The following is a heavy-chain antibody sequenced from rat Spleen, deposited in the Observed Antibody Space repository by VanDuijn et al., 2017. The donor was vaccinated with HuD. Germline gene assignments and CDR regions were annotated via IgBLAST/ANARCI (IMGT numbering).Heavy chain of an antibody. CDR1: VYSITSSYR. CDR2: VNSAGST. Sequence: EVQLQESGPGLVKPSQSLSLTCSVTVYSITSSYRWSWIRKFPGNKLEWMGYVNSAGSTNYNPSLKSRISITRDTSKNQFFLQVKSITTEDIATYYCAKTTVAYYYVMDAWGRGASVTVSS. CDR3: AKTTVAYYYVMDA. D-gene: IGHD1-3*01. V-gene: IGHV3-3*01. J-gene: IGHJ4*01.